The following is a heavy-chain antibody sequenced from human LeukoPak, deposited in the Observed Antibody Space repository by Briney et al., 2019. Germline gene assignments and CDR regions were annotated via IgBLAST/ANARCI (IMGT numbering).Heavy chain of an antibody. J-gene: IGHJ4*02. D-gene: IGHD3-22*01. CDR3: ARDLFPPYYYDSSGLDY. CDR1: GFTFDDYG. CDR2: INWNGGST. Sequence: GGSLRLSCAASGFTFDDYGMSWVRQAPGKGLEWVSGINWNGGSTGYADSVKGRFTISRDNAKNSLYLQMNSLRAEDTAVYYCARDLFPPYYYDSSGLDYWGQGTLVTVSS. V-gene: IGHV3-20*04.